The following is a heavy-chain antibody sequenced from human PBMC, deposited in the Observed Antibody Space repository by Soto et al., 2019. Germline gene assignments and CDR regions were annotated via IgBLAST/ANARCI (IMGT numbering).Heavy chain of an antibody. CDR3: ARDSVYGSGTSRRFDP. CDR2: ISGSTSHI. D-gene: IGHD3-10*01. V-gene: IGHV3-21*01. Sequence: EVQLVESGGGLVKPGGSLRLSCAASGFIFSSYTMNWVRQAPGKGLEWVSFISGSTSHIYYADSVEGRFTISRDNAKRSLYLQMNSLRVEDTAMYFCARDSVYGSGTSRRFDPWGQGTLVTVSS. J-gene: IGHJ5*02. CDR1: GFIFSSYT.